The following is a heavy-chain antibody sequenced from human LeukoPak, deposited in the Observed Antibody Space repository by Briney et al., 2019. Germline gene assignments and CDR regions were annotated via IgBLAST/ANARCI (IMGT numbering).Heavy chain of an antibody. CDR1: GFTFSSYE. Sequence: PGGSLRLSCAASGFTFSSYEMNWVRQAPGKGLEWVSYISSGGSAIYYADSVKGRFTISRDNAKNSLYLQMNSLRAEDTAVYYCARVRCSSTSCYAGPFLFDYWGQGTLVTVSS. J-gene: IGHJ4*02. V-gene: IGHV3-48*03. CDR2: ISSGGSAI. CDR3: ARVRCSSTSCYAGPFLFDY. D-gene: IGHD2-2*01.